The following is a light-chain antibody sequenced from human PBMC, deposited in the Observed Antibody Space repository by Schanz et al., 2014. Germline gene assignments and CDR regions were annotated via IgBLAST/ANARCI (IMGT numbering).Light chain of an antibody. Sequence: EIVMTQSPATLSVSPGERATLSCRASQSVSSNLAWYQQKPGQAPRLLIYGASTRATAIPDRFSGNGSRTDFTLTISRLEPEDVAVYYCQQYGTSPRWTFGQGTKVEIK. V-gene: IGKV3-20*01. CDR2: GAS. CDR1: QSVSSN. CDR3: QQYGTSPRWT. J-gene: IGKJ1*01.